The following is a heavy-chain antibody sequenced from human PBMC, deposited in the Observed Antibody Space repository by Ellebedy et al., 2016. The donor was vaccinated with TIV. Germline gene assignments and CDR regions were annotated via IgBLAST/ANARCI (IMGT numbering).Heavy chain of an antibody. CDR2: ISRSGDNT. Sequence: GESLKISXTASGFTFSSYAMFWVRQAPGKGLDWVSAISRSGDNTNYADSVKGRFSISRDNSKNTLYLQMNTLRAEDTAVYYCARIWSTSWFDQWGQGTLVTVSS. J-gene: IGHJ5*02. D-gene: IGHD2/OR15-2a*01. CDR3: ARIWSTSWFDQ. V-gene: IGHV3-23*01. CDR1: GFTFSSYA.